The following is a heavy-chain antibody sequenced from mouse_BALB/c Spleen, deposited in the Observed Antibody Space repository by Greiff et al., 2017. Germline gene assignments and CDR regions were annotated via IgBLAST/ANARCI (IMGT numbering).Heavy chain of an antibody. J-gene: IGHJ3*01. V-gene: IGHV5-12-1*01. CDR1: GFAFSSYD. CDR2: ISSGGGST. CDR3: ARHPLYDGYVAY. D-gene: IGHD2-3*01. Sequence: EVKLVESGGGLVKPGGSLKLSCAASGFAFSSYDMSWVRQTPEKRLEWVAYISSGGGSTYYPDTVKGRFTISRDNAKNTLYLQMSSLKSEDTAMYYCARHPLYDGYVAYWGQGTLVTVSA.